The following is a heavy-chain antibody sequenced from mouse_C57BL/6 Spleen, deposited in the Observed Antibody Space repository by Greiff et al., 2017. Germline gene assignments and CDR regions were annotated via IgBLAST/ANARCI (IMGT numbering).Heavy chain of an antibody. J-gene: IGHJ1*03. D-gene: IGHD2-1*01. CDR1: GYAFSSYW. V-gene: IGHV1-80*01. CDR3: ARRGYGNYTGYFDV. Sequence: QVQLKQSGAELVKPGASVKISCKASGYAFSSYWMNWVKQRPGKGLEWIGQIYPGDGDTNYNGKFKGKATLTAYKSSSTAYMSLSSLTSEDSAVYFCARRGYGNYTGYFDVWGTGTTVTVSS. CDR2: IYPGDGDT.